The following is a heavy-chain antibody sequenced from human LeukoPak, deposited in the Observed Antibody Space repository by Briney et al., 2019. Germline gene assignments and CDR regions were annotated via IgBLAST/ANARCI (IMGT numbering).Heavy chain of an antibody. CDR2: IYYSGST. CDR3: ARVLSRYHLDL. J-gene: IGHJ3*01. D-gene: IGHD1-14*01. Sequence: SETLSLTCIVSGGSFSSYYWSWIRQPPGKGLEWIAYIYYSGSTNYNPSLKSRVTISLDTSKNQFSLKLSSVTAADTAIYYCARVLSRYHLDLWGQGTMVTVSS. CDR1: GGSFSSYY. V-gene: IGHV4-59*13.